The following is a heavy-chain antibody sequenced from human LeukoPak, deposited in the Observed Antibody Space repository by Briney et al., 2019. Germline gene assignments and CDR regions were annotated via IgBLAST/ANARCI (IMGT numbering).Heavy chain of an antibody. CDR2: INHSGST. D-gene: IGHD5-24*01. Sequence: SETLSLTCAVYGGSFSGYYWSWIRQPPGKGLAWIGEINHSGSTNYNPSLKSRVTISVDTSKNQFSLKLSSVTAADTAVYYCARGHRNVEVDYYYMDVWGKGTTVTVSS. V-gene: IGHV4-34*01. CDR3: ARGHRNVEVDYYYMDV. CDR1: GGSFSGYY. J-gene: IGHJ6*03.